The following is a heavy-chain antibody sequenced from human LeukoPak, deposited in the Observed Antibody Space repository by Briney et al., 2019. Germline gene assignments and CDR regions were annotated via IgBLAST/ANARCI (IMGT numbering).Heavy chain of an antibody. Sequence: GGSLRLSCAASRFTFSSYDMHWVRQGTGKGLEWVSGIGTAADTYYLDSVKGRFTISRENAKNSLYLQMNSLRAGDTAVYYCAKVVPDFYDFWSGSAHFSFWGQGTLVTVSS. V-gene: IGHV3-13*01. CDR2: IGTAADT. CDR1: RFTFSSYD. CDR3: AKVVPDFYDFWSGSAHFSF. D-gene: IGHD3-3*01. J-gene: IGHJ4*02.